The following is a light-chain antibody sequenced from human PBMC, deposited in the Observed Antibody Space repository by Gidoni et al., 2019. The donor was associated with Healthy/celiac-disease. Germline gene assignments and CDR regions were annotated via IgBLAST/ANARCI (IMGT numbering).Light chain of an antibody. CDR3: QQRSNWPLT. V-gene: IGKV3-11*01. Sequence: EIVLTQSPATLSLSPGERATLSCRASQSVGSYLAWFQQKPVQTPRLLIYDASNRATGIPARFSGSGSGTDFTLTISSLQPEDFAVYYCQQRSNWPLTFGGGTKVEIK. J-gene: IGKJ4*01. CDR2: DAS. CDR1: QSVGSY.